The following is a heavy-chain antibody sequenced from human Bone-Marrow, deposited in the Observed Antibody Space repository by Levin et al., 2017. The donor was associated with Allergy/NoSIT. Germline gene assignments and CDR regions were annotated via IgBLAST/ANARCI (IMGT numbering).Heavy chain of an antibody. Sequence: GGSLRLSCAASGFTFSSYAMSWVRQAPGKGLEWVSAISGSGGSTYYADSVKGRFTISRDNSKNTLYLQMNSLRAGDTAVYYCAKDSVGVAGTSYSFDYWGQGTLVTVSS. V-gene: IGHV3-23*01. J-gene: IGHJ4*02. D-gene: IGHD6-19*01. CDR1: GFTFSSYA. CDR2: ISGSGGST. CDR3: AKDSVGVAGTSYSFDY.